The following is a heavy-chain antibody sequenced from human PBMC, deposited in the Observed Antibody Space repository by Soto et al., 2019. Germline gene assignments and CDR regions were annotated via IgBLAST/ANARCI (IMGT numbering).Heavy chain of an antibody. J-gene: IGHJ4*02. CDR1: GATFSSFA. CDR2: IIPIFDTI. Sequence: QVQLLQSGAEVKKPGSSVKVSCKASGATFSSFAFSWVRQAPGQGLEWMGVIIPIFDTINYAQKFQGRVTITADEATGTAYMELSSLTSEDTAVYYCASPLRWSGYYIAFDYWGQGPLVIVSS. D-gene: IGHD3-3*01. V-gene: IGHV1-69*01. CDR3: ASPLRWSGYYIAFDY.